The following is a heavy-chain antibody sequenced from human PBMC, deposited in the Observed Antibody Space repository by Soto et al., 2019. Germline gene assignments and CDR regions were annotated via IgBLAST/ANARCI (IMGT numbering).Heavy chain of an antibody. CDR1: GYSFTRHS. Sequence: WASVKVSCKASGYSFTRHSMQWVRQAPGQGLEWMGIINPSGGSTSYAQKFQGRVTMTRDTSTSTVYMELSSLRSEDTAVYYCARDPAQFDTAIILPPYYFDYWGQGTLVTVSS. J-gene: IGHJ4*02. CDR3: ARDPAQFDTAIILPPYYFDY. D-gene: IGHD5-18*01. V-gene: IGHV1-46*01. CDR2: INPSGGST.